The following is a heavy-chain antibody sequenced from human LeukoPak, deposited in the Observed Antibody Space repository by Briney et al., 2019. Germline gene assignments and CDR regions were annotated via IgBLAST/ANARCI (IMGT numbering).Heavy chain of an antibody. CDR3: ARTGPVRGYFGGITDY. CDR2: IYYSGST. J-gene: IGHJ4*02. CDR1: GGSISSYY. Sequence: SETLSLTCTVSGGSISSYYWSWIRQPPGKGLEWIGYIYYSGSTNYNPSLKSRVTISVDTSKNQFSLKLSSVTAADTAVYYCARTGPVRGYFGGITDYWGQGTLVTVSS. V-gene: IGHV4-59*01. D-gene: IGHD1-14*01.